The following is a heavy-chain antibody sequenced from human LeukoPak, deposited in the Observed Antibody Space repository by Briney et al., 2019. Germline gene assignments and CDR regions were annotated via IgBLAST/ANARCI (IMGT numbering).Heavy chain of an antibody. Sequence: ASVKVSCKASGYTFTSYYIHWVRQAPGQGLEWMGWINPNSGDRKYVQKFQGRVTMTRDTSISTAYMELSSLRSDDTAVYYCARDGQKDTSDPDYWGQGTLVTVSS. D-gene: IGHD2-15*01. J-gene: IGHJ4*02. CDR3: ARDGQKDTSDPDY. CDR2: INPNSGDR. V-gene: IGHV1-2*02. CDR1: GYTFTSYY.